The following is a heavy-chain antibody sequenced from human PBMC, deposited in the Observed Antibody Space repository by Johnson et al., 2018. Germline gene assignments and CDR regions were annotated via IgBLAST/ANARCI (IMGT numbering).Heavy chain of an antibody. Sequence: QVQLVESGGGVVQPGRSLRLSCEASGFTFSNFPIHWVRQAPGKGLEWVAVIPYDGSNKYYADSVKGRFTISRDNSKKNLYRQMNSVRAEDTAVYYCAREESSYYMDVWGKGTTVTVSS. CDR2: IPYDGSNK. CDR1: GFTFSNFP. CDR3: AREESSYYMDV. V-gene: IGHV3-30-3*01. J-gene: IGHJ6*03.